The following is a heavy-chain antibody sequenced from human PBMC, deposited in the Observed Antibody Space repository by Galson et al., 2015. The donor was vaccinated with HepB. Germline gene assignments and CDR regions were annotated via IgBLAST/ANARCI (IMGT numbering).Heavy chain of an antibody. CDR1: GGSFSGYY. CDR3: ARAVVPAPAPFDY. Sequence: SETLSLTCAVYGGSFSGYYWSWIRQPPGKGLEWIGYIYFSGNTDYNPSLKSRVTISVDTSKNQFSLKLNSVTAADTAVYYCARAVVPAPAPFDYWGQGALVTVSS. CDR2: IYFSGNT. J-gene: IGHJ4*02. V-gene: IGHV4-34*11. D-gene: IGHD2-2*01.